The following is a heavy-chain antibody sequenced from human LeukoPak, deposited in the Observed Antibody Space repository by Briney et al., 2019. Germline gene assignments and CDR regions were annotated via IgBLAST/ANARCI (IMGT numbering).Heavy chain of an antibody. CDR1: GYTFTGYY. CDR3: AREIAVAGTTALDY. CDR2: INPNSGGT. D-gene: IGHD6-19*01. Sequence: GASVKVSCKASGYTFTGYYMHWVRQAPGQGLEWMGRINPNSGGTNYAQKFQGRVTMTRDTSISTAYMELSRLRSDDTAVYYCAREIAVAGTTALDYWGQGTLVTVSS. J-gene: IGHJ4*02. V-gene: IGHV1-2*06.